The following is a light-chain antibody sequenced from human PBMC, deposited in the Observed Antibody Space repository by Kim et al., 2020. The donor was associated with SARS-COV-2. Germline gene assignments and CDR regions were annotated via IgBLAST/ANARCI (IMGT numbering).Light chain of an antibody. V-gene: IGKV3-11*01. CDR2: DVS. CDR1: QSISYF. CDR3: QQRSNWPLT. J-gene: IGKJ4*01. Sequence: LSPGERATLSCRASQSISYFLAWYQQKRGQAPRLLMYDVSNRATGTPARFSGSGSGTDFTLTISSLEPEDFAVYYCQQRSNWPLTFGGGTKVDIK.